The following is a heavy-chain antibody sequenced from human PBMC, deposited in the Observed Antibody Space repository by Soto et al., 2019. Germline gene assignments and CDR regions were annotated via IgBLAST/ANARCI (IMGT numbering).Heavy chain of an antibody. Sequence: EVVLVESGGGLVQPGGSLRLSCAASGFIFSSYSMIWVRQAPGKGLEWVSYISSSSNSIYYADSVKGRLTISRDNAKNSLQLQMASLRDEDTAVYYCARARGYGGFDSSPFYSDSWGQGTRVTVSS. J-gene: IGHJ4*02. CDR2: ISSSSNSI. V-gene: IGHV3-48*02. D-gene: IGHD5-12*01. CDR1: GFIFSSYS. CDR3: ARARGYGGFDSSPFYSDS.